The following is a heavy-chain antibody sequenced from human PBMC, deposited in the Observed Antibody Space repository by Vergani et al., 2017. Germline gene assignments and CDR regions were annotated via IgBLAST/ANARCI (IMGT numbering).Heavy chain of an antibody. D-gene: IGHD1-26*01. J-gene: IGHJ6*02. CDR1: GYTFTGYY. CDR2: INPNSGGT. Sequence: QVQLVQSGAEVKKPGASVKVSCKASGYTFTGYYMHWVRQAPGQGPEWMGWINPNSGGTNYAQKFQGRVTMTRDTSISTAYMELNSLRAEDTAVYYCARDRGQDWELRHYADPDYYYGMDVWGQGTTVTVSS. V-gene: IGHV1-2*02. CDR3: ARDRGQDWELRHYADPDYYYGMDV.